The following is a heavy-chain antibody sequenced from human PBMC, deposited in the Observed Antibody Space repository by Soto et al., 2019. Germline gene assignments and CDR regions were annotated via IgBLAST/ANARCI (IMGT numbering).Heavy chain of an antibody. CDR3: ARGVRGMVVAATLYYYYYMDV. Sequence: ASVKVSCKASGYTFTGYYMHWVRQAPGQGLEWMGWINPNSGGTNYAQKFQGRVTMTRNTSISTAYMELSSLRSEDTAVYYCARGVRGMVVAATLYYYYYMDVWGKGTTVTVSS. J-gene: IGHJ6*03. V-gene: IGHV1-2*02. D-gene: IGHD2-15*01. CDR1: GYTFTGYY. CDR2: INPNSGGT.